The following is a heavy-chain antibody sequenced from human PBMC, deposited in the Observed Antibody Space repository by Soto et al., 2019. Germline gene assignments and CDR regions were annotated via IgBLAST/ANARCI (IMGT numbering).Heavy chain of an antibody. Sequence: QVQLQESGPGLVKPSQTLSLTCTVSGGSISSGGYYWSWIRQHPGKGLEWIGYIYYSGSTYYNPSLKSRVTISVDTSKNQFSLKLSSVTAADTAVYYCARARGYCISTSCYPGNWFDPWGQGTLVTVSS. D-gene: IGHD2-2*01. CDR1: GGSISSGGYY. CDR3: ARARGYCISTSCYPGNWFDP. CDR2: IYYSGST. V-gene: IGHV4-31*03. J-gene: IGHJ5*02.